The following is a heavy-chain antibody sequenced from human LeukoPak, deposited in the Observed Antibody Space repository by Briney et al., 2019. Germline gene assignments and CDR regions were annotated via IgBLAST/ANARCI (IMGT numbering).Heavy chain of an antibody. J-gene: IGHJ4*02. V-gene: IGHV1-24*01. D-gene: IGHD4-17*01. Sequence: ASVKVSCKVSGYTLTEISMHWVRQAPGKGLEWMGGFDPEDGETIYAQKFQGRVTMTEDTSTDTAYMELSSLRSEDTAVYYCATSFTTVTTEYFDYWGQGTLVTVS. CDR1: GYTLTEIS. CDR2: FDPEDGET. CDR3: ATSFTTVTTEYFDY.